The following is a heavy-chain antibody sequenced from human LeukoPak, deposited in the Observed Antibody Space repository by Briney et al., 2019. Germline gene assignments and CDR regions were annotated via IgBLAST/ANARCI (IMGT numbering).Heavy chain of an antibody. Sequence: SETLSLTCTVSGGSISSYYWSWLRQPPGTGLEGIGYIYTSGSTNYNPSLKSRVTISVDTSKNQFSLKLSSVTAADTAVYYCASLIVGATGYFDYWGQGTLVTVSS. V-gene: IGHV4-4*09. CDR2: IYTSGST. CDR1: GGSISSYY. CDR3: ASLIVGATGYFDY. D-gene: IGHD1-26*01. J-gene: IGHJ4*02.